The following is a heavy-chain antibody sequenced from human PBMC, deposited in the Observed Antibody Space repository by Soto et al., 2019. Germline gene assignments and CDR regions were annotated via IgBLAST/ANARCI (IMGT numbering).Heavy chain of an antibody. CDR3: ARGSYYYDSSRYYHY. J-gene: IGHJ4*02. CDR2: IYYSGST. Sequence: SETLSLTCTVSGGSLSSGDYYRSWIRQPPGKGLEWIGYIYYSGSTYYNPSLKSRVTISVDTSKNQFSLKLSSVTAADTAVYYCARGSYYYDSSRYYHYWRQGTLVPVSS. CDR1: GGSLSSGDYY. D-gene: IGHD3-22*01. V-gene: IGHV4-30-4*01.